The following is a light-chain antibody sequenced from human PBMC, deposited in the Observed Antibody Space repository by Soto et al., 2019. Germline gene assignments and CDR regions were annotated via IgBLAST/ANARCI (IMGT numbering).Light chain of an antibody. V-gene: IGLV2-14*01. CDR3: SAYTSSTTLV. CDR2: GVS. Sequence: QSVLTQPASVSGSPGQSITISCTGTSSDIGGYNFVSWYQQLPGKAPKVIIYGVSQRPSGVSDRFSGSKSGNTASLTICGLQAEDEADYYCSAYTSSTTLVFGGGTKLTVL. J-gene: IGLJ2*01. CDR1: SSDIGGYNF.